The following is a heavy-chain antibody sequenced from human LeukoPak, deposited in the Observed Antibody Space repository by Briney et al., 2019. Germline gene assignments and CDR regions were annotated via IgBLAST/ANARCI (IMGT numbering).Heavy chain of an antibody. J-gene: IGHJ6*02. Sequence: SETLSLTCAVYGGSFSGYYWSWIRQPPGKGLEWSGEINHSGSTNFNPSLKSRVTISVDTSKNQLSLKLSSVTAADTAVYYCARGSRSSMVRGVLSYGMDVWGQGTTVTVSS. CDR2: INHSGST. CDR3: ARGSRSSMVRGVLSYGMDV. D-gene: IGHD3-10*01. CDR1: GGSFSGYY. V-gene: IGHV4-34*01.